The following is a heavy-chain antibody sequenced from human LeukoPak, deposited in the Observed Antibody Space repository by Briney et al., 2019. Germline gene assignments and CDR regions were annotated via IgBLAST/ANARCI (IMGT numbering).Heavy chain of an antibody. D-gene: IGHD4-23*01. Sequence: SETLSLTCTVSGGSISSSSYYCGWIRQPPGKGLEWIGSMYYSGSTYYNPSLKSRVTISVDTSKNQFSLKLSSVTAADTAIYYCARRYGGSYFDYWGQGTLVTVSS. CDR1: GGSISSSSYY. V-gene: IGHV4-39*01. J-gene: IGHJ4*02. CDR2: MYYSGST. CDR3: ARRYGGSYFDY.